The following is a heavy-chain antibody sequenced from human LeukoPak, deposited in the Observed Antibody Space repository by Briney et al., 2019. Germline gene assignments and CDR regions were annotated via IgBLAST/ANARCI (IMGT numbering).Heavy chain of an antibody. J-gene: IGHJ4*02. D-gene: IGHD3-10*01. Sequence: PGRSLRLSCAASGFSFSTYTMNCVRRSPGKGLEWVSSITTSSSYIFYADSVEGRFTIPRGNAKTSLYMQMNSLRAEDTAVYYCVREPDITLPRGVSLKFDSWGQGTLVTVSS. V-gene: IGHV3-21*01. CDR1: GFSFSTYT. CDR3: VREPDITLPRGVSLKFDS. CDR2: ITTSSSYI.